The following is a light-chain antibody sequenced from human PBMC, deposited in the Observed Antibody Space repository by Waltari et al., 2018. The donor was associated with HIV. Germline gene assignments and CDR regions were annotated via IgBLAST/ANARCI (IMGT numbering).Light chain of an antibody. CDR3: QQYGGSPYT. V-gene: IGKV3-20*01. CDR2: AAA. Sequence: EIVLTPSPDTLSLSPGARATLPCRASQSVGSNYLACFQHRPVQPPRRLIYAAATRGAGSPDRVSGSGSGTHFTLTINKLGPEDFAMDYCQQYGGSPYTFGQGT. CDR1: QSVGSNY. J-gene: IGKJ2*01.